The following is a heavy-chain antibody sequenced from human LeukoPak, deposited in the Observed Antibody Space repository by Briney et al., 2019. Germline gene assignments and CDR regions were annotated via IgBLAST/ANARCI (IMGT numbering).Heavy chain of an antibody. CDR2: IIPIFGTA. J-gene: IGHJ5*02. D-gene: IGHD6-19*01. CDR3: ARDSSGWSDRLYNWFDP. V-gene: IGHV1-69*13. CDR1: GGTFSSYA. Sequence: ASVKVSCKASGGTFSSYAISWVRQAPGQGLEWMGGIIPIFGTANYAQKFQGRVTITADESTSTAYVELSSLRSEDTAVYYCARDSSGWSDRLYNWFDPWGQGTLVTVSS.